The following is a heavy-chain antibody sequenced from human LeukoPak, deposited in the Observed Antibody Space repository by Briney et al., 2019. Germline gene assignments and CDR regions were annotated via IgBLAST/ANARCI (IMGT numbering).Heavy chain of an antibody. CDR3: ARGSAAGEYYYYYSGMDV. J-gene: IGHJ6*02. Sequence: PGGSLRLSCAASGFTFSSYSMNWVRQAPGKGLEWVSSISRSSSSIYYADSVKGRFTISRDNAKNSLYLQMNSLRAEDTAVYYCARGSAAGEYYYYYSGMDVWGQGTTVTVSS. CDR1: GFTFSSYS. CDR2: ISRSSSSI. V-gene: IGHV3-21*01. D-gene: IGHD6-13*01.